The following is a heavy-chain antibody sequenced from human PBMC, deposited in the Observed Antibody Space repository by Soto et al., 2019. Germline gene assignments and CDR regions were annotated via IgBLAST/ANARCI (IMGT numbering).Heavy chain of an antibody. CDR1: GFTFSSYG. J-gene: IGHJ6*02. D-gene: IGHD3-9*01. V-gene: IGHV3-33*01. CDR3: ARDSYYDILTGYVQDLDHFAMDV. Sequence: QVQLVESGGGVVQPGRSLRLSCAPSGFTFSSYGMHWVRQAPGKGPEWVAVIGYDGRNIYYADSVQGRFTISRDNSKNTLYLHMNSLRAEDTAVYYCARDSYYDILTGYVQDLDHFAMDVWGQGTTVTVSS. CDR2: IGYDGRNI.